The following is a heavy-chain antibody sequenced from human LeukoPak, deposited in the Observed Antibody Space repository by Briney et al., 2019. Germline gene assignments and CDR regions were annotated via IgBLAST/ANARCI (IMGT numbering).Heavy chain of an antibody. CDR3: ARDQNYYGPGSYTPYYYYGMDV. CDR1: GFTFSSYW. CDR2: INSDGSST. V-gene: IGHV3-74*01. Sequence: GGSLRLSCAASGFTFSSYWMHWVRQAPGKGLVWVSRINSDGSSTSYADSVKGRFTISRDNAKNTLYLQMNSLRAEDTAVYYCARDQNYYGPGSYTPYYYYGMDVWGKGTTVTVSS. J-gene: IGHJ6*04. D-gene: IGHD3-10*01.